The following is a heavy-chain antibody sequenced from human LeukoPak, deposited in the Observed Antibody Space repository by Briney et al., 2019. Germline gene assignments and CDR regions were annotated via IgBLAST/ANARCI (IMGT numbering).Heavy chain of an antibody. CDR1: GYTFTSYG. Sequence: ASVKVSCKASGYTFTSYGMNWVRQAPGQGLEWMGWINTYNGNTNYAQNLKGRVTITTDTSTNTAYMELRSLRSDATAVYYCARDGYYGLYAIDVWGQGTTVTVSS. CDR2: INTYNGNT. D-gene: IGHD3-10*01. J-gene: IGHJ6*02. V-gene: IGHV1-18*01. CDR3: ARDGYYGLYAIDV.